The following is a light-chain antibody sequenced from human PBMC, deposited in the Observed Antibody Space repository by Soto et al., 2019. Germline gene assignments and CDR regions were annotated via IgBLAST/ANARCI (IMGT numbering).Light chain of an antibody. CDR3: HKYNSGPLT. CDR1: QGISNY. Sequence: DIQMTQSPSSLSASVGDRVTITCRASQGISNYLAWYQQKPGEVPKVLISAATTLQSGVPARFSGSGSGTDFPLTISSLQPEDVATYYCHKYNSGPLTFGGGTKVEIK. CDR2: AAT. V-gene: IGKV1-27*01. J-gene: IGKJ4*01.